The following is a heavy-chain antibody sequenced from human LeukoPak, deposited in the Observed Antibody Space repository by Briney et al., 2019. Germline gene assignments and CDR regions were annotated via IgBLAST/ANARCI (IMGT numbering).Heavy chain of an antibody. J-gene: IGHJ4*02. V-gene: IGHV4-34*01. Sequence: SETLSLTCAVDARSFSGYYCSWIRQPPGKGLEWIGEIDHSGSTNCDQSVKSRVTISVDTSKSQFSLKLTSVTAADAAEYFCARRSHYSRSSGNNCWGQGTLVTVSS. D-gene: IGHD6-6*01. CDR1: ARSFSGYY. CDR3: ARRSHYSRSSGNNC. CDR2: IDHSGST.